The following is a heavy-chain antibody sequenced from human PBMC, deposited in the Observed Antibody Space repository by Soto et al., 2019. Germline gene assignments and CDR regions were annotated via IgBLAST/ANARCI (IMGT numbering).Heavy chain of an antibody. CDR2: INAGNGNT. CDR3: ARDCSGGSCYPGGHDAFDI. Sequence: GSSVKGSCKAAGYTFTLYPMHWLRQAPGQRLEWMGWINAGNGNTKYSQKFQGRVTITRDTSASTAYMELSSLRSEDTAVYYCARDCSGGSCYPGGHDAFDIWGQGTMVTVSS. CDR1: GYTFTLYP. J-gene: IGHJ3*02. D-gene: IGHD2-15*01. V-gene: IGHV1-3*01.